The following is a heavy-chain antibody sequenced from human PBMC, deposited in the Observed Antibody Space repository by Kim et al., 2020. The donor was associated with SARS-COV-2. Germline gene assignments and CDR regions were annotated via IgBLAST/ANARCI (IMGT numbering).Heavy chain of an antibody. J-gene: IGHJ4*02. Sequence: QKSQGRVTMTRDTSTSTVYMELSSMRSEDTAVYYCARDLIAAAGNNVFDYWRQGTLVTVSS. V-gene: IGHV1-46*01. CDR3: ARDLIAAAGNNVFDY. D-gene: IGHD6-13*01.